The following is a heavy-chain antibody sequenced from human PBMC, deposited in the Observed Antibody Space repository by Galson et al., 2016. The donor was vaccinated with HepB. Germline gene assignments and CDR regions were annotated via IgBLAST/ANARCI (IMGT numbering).Heavy chain of an antibody. CDR2: LYYGDKT. J-gene: IGHJ3*02. Sequence: ETLSLTCTVSGASVRRPDNYWSWIRQPPGKGLEWIGYLYYGDKTNYSPSLQGRATISVDTSDNQASLSSFSLSLTSVTAADTAVYYCARVSRDAFDIWGQGTMVAVSS. V-gene: IGHV4-61*08. CDR1: GASVRRPDNY. CDR3: ARVSRDAFDI.